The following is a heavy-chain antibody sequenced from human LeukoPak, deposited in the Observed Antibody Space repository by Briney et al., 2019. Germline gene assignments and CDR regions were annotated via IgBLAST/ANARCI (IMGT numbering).Heavy chain of an antibody. CDR1: GFTFSNYA. D-gene: IGHD3-9*01. J-gene: IGHJ4*02. Sequence: PGGCLRLSCVASGFTFSNYAMSWGRQAPGKGLEWVSAITGSGTNRYYADSLKGRFTTSRDNSKNTVFLQMNSLRHEDTAIYYCVIWGDYDVLTGYYVPDYWGQGTLVTVAS. CDR2: ITGSGTNR. CDR3: VIWGDYDVLTGYYVPDY. V-gene: IGHV3-23*01.